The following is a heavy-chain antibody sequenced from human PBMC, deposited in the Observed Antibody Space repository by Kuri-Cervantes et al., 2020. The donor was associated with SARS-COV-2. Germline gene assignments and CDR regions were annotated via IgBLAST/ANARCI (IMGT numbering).Heavy chain of an antibody. J-gene: IGHJ4*02. D-gene: IGHD4-23*01. V-gene: IGHV4-61*02. CDR3: ASSRDDYGGNHDY. CDR1: GGSISSGGYY. Sequence: LRLSCAVSGGSISSGGYYWSWLRQPAGKGLEWIGRIYTSGSTNYNPSLKSRVAMSVDTSKNQFYLKLSSVTAADTAVYYCASSRDDYGGNHDYWGQGTLVTVSS. CDR2: IYTSGST.